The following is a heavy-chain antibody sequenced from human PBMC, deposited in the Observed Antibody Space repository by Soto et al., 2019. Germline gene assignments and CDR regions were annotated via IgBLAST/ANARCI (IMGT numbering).Heavy chain of an antibody. V-gene: IGHV4-30-4*01. D-gene: IGHD3-22*01. J-gene: IGHJ6*02. CDR1: GGSISSGDYY. CDR2: IYYSGST. CDR3: ARDPTRVVTTYYGMDV. Sequence: QVQLQESGPGLVKPSQTLSLTCTVSGGSISSGDYYWSWIRQTPGKGLEWIGYIYYSGSTYYNPSLKSRVTISVDTSKNQFSLKLSSVTAADTAVYYCARDPTRVVTTYYGMDVWGQGTTVTVSS.